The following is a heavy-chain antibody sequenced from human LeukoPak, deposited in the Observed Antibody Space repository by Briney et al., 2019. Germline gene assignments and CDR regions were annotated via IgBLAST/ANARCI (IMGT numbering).Heavy chain of an antibody. CDR2: INHSGST. D-gene: IGHD5-24*01. CDR3: ARTDVEMATIPSGFDY. J-gene: IGHJ4*02. V-gene: IGHV4-34*01. Sequence: SETLSLTCAVYGGSFSGYYWSWIRQPPGKGLEWIGEINHSGSTNYNPSLKSRVTISVDTSKNQFSLKLSSVTAADTAVYYCARTDVEMATIPSGFDYWGQGTLVTVSS. CDR1: GGSFSGYY.